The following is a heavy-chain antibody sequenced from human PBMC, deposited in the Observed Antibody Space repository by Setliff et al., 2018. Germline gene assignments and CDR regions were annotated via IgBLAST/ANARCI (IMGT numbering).Heavy chain of an antibody. CDR1: GDSISSSSYY. CDR2: IYHGGDT. Sequence: PSETLSLTCSVSGDSISSSSYYWGWIRQPPGKGLEWTGRIYHGGDTYYNASHKGRLTISVDTAQNQFSLRLTSVTAADTAVYYCVRMSGFLYMDVWGKGTTVTVSS. D-gene: IGHD3-3*01. CDR3: VRMSGFLYMDV. V-gene: IGHV4-39*01. J-gene: IGHJ6*03.